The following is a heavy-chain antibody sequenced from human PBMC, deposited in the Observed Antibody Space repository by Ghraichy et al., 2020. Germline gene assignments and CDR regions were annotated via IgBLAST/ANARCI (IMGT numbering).Heavy chain of an antibody. D-gene: IGHD1-26*01. Sequence: LSLTYAASGLTVFTNYMTWVRQAPGKGLEWVSIIYNTGTTHYADSVRGRFTISRHHSENSLYLQMNSLRPEDTAVYFCARASFGETYYGHYYGLDVWGQGTTVTVSS. CDR2: IYNTGTT. V-gene: IGHV3-53*04. J-gene: IGHJ6*02. CDR1: GLTVFTNY. CDR3: ARASFGETYYGHYYGLDV.